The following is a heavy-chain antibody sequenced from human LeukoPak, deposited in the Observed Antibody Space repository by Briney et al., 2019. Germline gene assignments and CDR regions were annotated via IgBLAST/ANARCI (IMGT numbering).Heavy chain of an antibody. Sequence: ASVKVSCKASGYTFTSYAMHWVCQAPGQRLEWMGWINAGNGNTKYSQKFQGRVTITRDTSASTAYMELSSLRSEDTAVYYCARGCYYDSSGYCDLLDYWGQGTLVTVSS. CDR2: INAGNGNT. V-gene: IGHV1-3*01. J-gene: IGHJ4*02. CDR1: GYTFTSYA. CDR3: ARGCYYDSSGYCDLLDY. D-gene: IGHD3-22*01.